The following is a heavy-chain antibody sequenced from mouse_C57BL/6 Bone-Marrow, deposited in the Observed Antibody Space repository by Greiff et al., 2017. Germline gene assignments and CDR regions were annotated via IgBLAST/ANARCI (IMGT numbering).Heavy chain of an antibody. CDR2: IDPENGDT. Sequence: EVKLMDSGAELVRPGASVKLSCTASGFNIKDDYMHWVKQRPEQGLEWIGWIDPENGDTEYASKFQGKATITADTSSNTAYLQLSSLTSEDTAVDHCTTAPHYGPNAYWGQGTLVTVSA. D-gene: IGHD1-1*02. CDR1: GFNIKDDY. V-gene: IGHV14-4*01. J-gene: IGHJ3*01. CDR3: TTAPHYGPNAY.